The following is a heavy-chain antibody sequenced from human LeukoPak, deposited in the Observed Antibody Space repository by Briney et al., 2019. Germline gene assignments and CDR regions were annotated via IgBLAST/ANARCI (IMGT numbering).Heavy chain of an antibody. V-gene: IGHV1-18*01. CDR2: ISAYNGNT. CDR1: GYTFTSYG. D-gene: IGHD2-2*01. CDR3: ARWEAYCSSTSCYGIAYGMDV. J-gene: IGHJ6*02. Sequence: GPVKVSCKASGYTFTSYGISWVRQAPGQGLEWMGWISAYNGNTNYAQKLQGRVTMTTDTSTSTAYMELRSLRSDDTAVYYCARWEAYCSSTSCYGIAYGMDVWGQGTTVTVSS.